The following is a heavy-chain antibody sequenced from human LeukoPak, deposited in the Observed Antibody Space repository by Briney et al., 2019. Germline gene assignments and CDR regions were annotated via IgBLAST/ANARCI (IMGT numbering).Heavy chain of an antibody. J-gene: IGHJ4*02. V-gene: IGHV3-30-3*01. CDR2: ISYDGSNK. D-gene: IGHD2-15*01. Sequence: PGGSLRLSCAASGFTFSSYAMHWVRQAPGKGLEWVAVISYDGSNKYYADSVKGRFTISRDNSKNTLYLQMNSLRAEDTAVYYCARARASGRSGFDYWAREPWSPSPQ. CDR1: GFTFSSYA. CDR3: ARARASGRSGFDY.